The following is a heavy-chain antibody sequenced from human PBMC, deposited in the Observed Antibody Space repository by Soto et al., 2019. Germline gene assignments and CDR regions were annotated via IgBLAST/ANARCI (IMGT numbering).Heavy chain of an antibody. D-gene: IGHD3-10*01. J-gene: IGHJ4*02. CDR2: FYYSGNT. CDR1: GGSISSRSYY. V-gene: IGHV4-39*01. CDR3: ARQVVDGSVTGAGSFDY. Sequence: PSETLSLTCTVSGGSISSRSYYWGWIRQPPGKGLEWIGSFYYSGNTYNCTSLKSRVTISGDTSENQISLKLSAVTAADTAVYYCARQVVDGSVTGAGSFDYWGRGTLVTVPS.